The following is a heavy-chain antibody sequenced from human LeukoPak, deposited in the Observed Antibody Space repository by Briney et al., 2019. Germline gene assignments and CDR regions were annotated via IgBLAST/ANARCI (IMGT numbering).Heavy chain of an antibody. D-gene: IGHD6-13*01. V-gene: IGHV4-30-4*01. Sequence: SQTLSLTCTVSGGSISSGDYYWSWIRQPPGKGLEWIGYIYYSGSTYYNPSLKSRVTISADTSKNQFSLKLGSVTAADTAVYYCAREVSSSWGPSFFDYWGQGTLVTVSS. CDR2: IYYSGST. CDR3: AREVSSSWGPSFFDY. J-gene: IGHJ4*02. CDR1: GGSISSGDYY.